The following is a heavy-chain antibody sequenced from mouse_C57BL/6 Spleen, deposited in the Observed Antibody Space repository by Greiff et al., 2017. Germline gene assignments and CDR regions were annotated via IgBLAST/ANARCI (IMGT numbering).Heavy chain of an antibody. V-gene: IGHV1-52*01. CDR1: GYTFTSYW. J-gene: IGHJ2*01. D-gene: IGHD2-1*01. CDR3: ARSGVYYGNYPYYFDY. Sequence: QVQLQQPGAELVRPGSSVKLSCKASGYTFTSYWMHWVKQRPIQGLEWIGNIDPSDSETHYNQKFKDKATLTVDKSSSTAYMQLSSLTSEDSAVYYCARSGVYYGNYPYYFDYWGEGTTLTVSS. CDR2: IDPSDSET.